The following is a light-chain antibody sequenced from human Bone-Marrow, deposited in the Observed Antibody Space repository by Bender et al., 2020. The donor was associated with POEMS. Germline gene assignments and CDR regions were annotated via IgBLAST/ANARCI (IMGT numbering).Light chain of an antibody. V-gene: IGLV2-14*03. CDR3: SSYASSNTWV. J-gene: IGLJ3*02. CDR1: SSDVGNYNL. CDR2: DVT. Sequence: QSALTQPASVSGSPGQSITISCTGTSSDVGNYNLVSWYQQCPGKAPKLIIHDVTQRPSGVPDRFSGSKSGNTASLTISGLQAEDEADYYCSSYASSNTWVFGGGTKLTVL.